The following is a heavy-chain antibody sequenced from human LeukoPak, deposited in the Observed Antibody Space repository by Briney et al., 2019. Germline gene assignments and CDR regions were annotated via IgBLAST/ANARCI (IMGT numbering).Heavy chain of an antibody. CDR3: AKDKGVVAFDT. CDR2: IRNDGSDK. Sequence: GGSLRLSCAPAGLTFSNHGMHWVRQAPGKGLEWVTFIRNDGSDKYYADSVKGRFTISRDNSKNTLYLQMNTLRAEDTAVYYCAKDKGVVAFDTWGQGTMVTVSS. V-gene: IGHV3-30*02. CDR1: GLTFSNHG. J-gene: IGHJ3*02. D-gene: IGHD2-15*01.